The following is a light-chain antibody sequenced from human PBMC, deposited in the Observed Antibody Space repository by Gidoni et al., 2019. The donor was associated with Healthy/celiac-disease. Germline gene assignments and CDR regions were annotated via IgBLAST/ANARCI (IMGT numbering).Light chain of an antibody. Sequence: EIVLTQSPGTLSLSPGERATFSCRASQSVSSSYLAWYQQKPGQAPRLLIYGASSRATGIPDRFSGSGSGTDFTLTISRLEPEDFAVYYCQHYGSSFTFGPXTKVDIK. CDR2: GAS. J-gene: IGKJ3*01. V-gene: IGKV3-20*01. CDR3: QHYGSSFT. CDR1: QSVSSSY.